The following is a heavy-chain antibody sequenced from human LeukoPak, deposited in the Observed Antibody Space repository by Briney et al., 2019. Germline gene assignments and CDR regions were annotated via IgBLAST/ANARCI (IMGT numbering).Heavy chain of an antibody. CDR2: IHYSGTT. Sequence: GSLRLSCAASGFTFSSYSMNWVRQAPGKGLEWIGCIHYSGTTYSNPSLKSRISISVDTSKSQFSLKLRSVTAADTAVYYCARRYYFVSGSYYPFDFWGQGTLVTVSS. J-gene: IGHJ4*02. CDR1: GFTFSSYSMN. V-gene: IGHV4-59*05. CDR3: ARRYYFVSGSYYPFDF. D-gene: IGHD3-10*01.